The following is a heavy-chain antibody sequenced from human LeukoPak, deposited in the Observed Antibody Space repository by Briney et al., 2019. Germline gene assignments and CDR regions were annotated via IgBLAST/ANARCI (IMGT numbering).Heavy chain of an antibody. J-gene: IGHJ4*02. V-gene: IGHV3-21*01. CDR3: ARCTTGRTFGSLREIKRSREIDY. CDR1: GFIFSNSG. CDR2: ISSSSSNI. Sequence: PGGSLRLSCAASGFIFSNSGMHWVRQAPGKGLEWVSSISSSSSNIYYADSVKGRFTISRDNAKNSLYLQMNSLRVEDTAVYYCARCTTGRTFGSLREIKRSREIDYWGQGTLVTVSS. D-gene: IGHD1-1*01.